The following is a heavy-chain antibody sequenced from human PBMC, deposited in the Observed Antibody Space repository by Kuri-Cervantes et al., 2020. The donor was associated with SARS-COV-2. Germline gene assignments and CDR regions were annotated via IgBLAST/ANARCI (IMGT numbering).Heavy chain of an antibody. J-gene: IGHJ5*02. V-gene: IGHV4-39*01. CDR2: IYYSGST. CDR3: ARRTRNWFDP. CDR1: GGSISSSSYY. D-gene: IGHD3-3*01. Sequence: SETLSLTCTVSGGSISSSSYYWGWIRQPPGKGLEWIGSIYYSGSTYYNPSLKSRVTISVDTSKNQFSLKVRSVTAADTAVYFCARRTRNWFDPWGQGTPVTVSS.